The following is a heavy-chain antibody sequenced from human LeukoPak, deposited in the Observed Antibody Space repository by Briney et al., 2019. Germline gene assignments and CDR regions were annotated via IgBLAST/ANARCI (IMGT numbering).Heavy chain of an antibody. J-gene: IGHJ4*02. CDR2: ITASGGNT. CDR3: AKGNGYSYGRYYFDY. Sequence: PGGSLRLSWAASGFTFSSYAMGWVRQAPGKWLEWVSAITASGGNTYYADSVKGRFTISRDNSKNTLYLKVNSLRAEDTAVYYCAKGNGYSYGRYYFDYWGQGTLVTVSS. D-gene: IGHD5-18*01. CDR1: GFTFSSYA. V-gene: IGHV3-23*01.